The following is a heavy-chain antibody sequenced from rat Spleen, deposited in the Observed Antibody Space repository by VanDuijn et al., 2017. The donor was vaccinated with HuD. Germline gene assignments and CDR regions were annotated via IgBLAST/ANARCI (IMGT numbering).Heavy chain of an antibody. CDR1: GFIFSDHF. CDR2: ISYDGSDT. CDR3: TTPKSYYSGDVDYYVMDA. Sequence: EVQLVESGGGSVQPGGSLKLSCAASGFIFSDHFMAWVRQAPTMGLEWVATISYDGSDTYYRDSVKGRFTISRDNAKSSLYLQMDSLRSEDTATYYCTTPKSYYSGDVDYYVMDAWGQGASVTVSS. V-gene: IGHV5-20*01. J-gene: IGHJ4*01. D-gene: IGHD1-1*01.